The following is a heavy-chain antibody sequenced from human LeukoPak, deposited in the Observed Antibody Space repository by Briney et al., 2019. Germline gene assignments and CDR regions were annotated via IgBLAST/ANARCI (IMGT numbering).Heavy chain of an antibody. CDR3: ARDRGIAAAGMDV. D-gene: IGHD6-13*01. V-gene: IGHV3-30*06. CDR2: ISYDGSNK. Sequence: GGSLRLSCAASGFSFINYAMSWVRQAPGKGLEWVAVISYDGSNKYYADSVKGRFTISRDNSKNTLYLQMNSLRAEDTAVYYCARDRGIAAAGMDVWGKGTTVTVSS. CDR1: GFSFINYA. J-gene: IGHJ6*04.